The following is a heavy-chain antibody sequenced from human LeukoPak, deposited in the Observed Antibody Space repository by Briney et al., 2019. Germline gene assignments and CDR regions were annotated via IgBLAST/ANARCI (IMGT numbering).Heavy chain of an antibody. D-gene: IGHD3-22*01. J-gene: IGHJ3*02. Sequence: GGSLRLSCAASGFSFSSYSMNWVRQAPGKGLEWVSYITSTSSTIYYADSVKGRFTISRDNAKNSLYLQMNSLRAEDTAVYYCARDASHYYDSSGFYRSGSAFDIWGQGTMVTVSS. V-gene: IGHV3-48*01. CDR3: ARDASHYYDSSGFYRSGSAFDI. CDR1: GFSFSSYS. CDR2: ITSTSSTI.